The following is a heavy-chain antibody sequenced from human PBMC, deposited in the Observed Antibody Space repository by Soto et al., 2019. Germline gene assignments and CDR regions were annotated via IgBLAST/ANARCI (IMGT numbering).Heavy chain of an antibody. J-gene: IGHJ4*02. D-gene: IGHD5-12*01. Sequence: GASVKVSCKASGYTFTSYAMHWVRQAPGQRLEWMGWINAGNGNTKYSQKFQGRVTITRDTSASTAYMELSSLRSEDTAVYYCASGYEGYYFDYWGQGTLVTVSS. CDR1: GYTFTSYA. CDR3: ASGYEGYYFDY. CDR2: INAGNGNT. V-gene: IGHV1-3*01.